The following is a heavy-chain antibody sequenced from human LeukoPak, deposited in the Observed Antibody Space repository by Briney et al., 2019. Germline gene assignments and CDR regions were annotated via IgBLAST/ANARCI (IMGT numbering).Heavy chain of an antibody. J-gene: IGHJ4*02. V-gene: IGHV4-59*08. CDR2: IYYSGST. CDR3: ARRPSGYCSGGSCYDYPFDY. D-gene: IGHD2-15*01. Sequence: SETLSLTCTVSVGSLSSYYWSWIRQPPGKGLEWTGCIYYSGSTNYNPSLKSRVTISVDTSKNQFSLKLSSVTAADTAVYYCARRPSGYCSGGSCYDYPFDYWGQGTLVSVSS. CDR1: VGSLSSYY.